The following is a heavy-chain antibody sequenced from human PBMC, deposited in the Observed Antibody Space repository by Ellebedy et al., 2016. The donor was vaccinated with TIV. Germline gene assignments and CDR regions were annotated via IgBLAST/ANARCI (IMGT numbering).Heavy chain of an antibody. J-gene: IGHJ4*02. CDR3: TKDGSGTMNF. Sequence: PGGSLRLSFAVSGFTFSTSRMSWVRHAPGPGLEWVANMNGDGNERYYVDSVEGRFTISRDNTRNSLYLQMNSLRADDTAVYYCTKDGSGTMNFWGQGTLVTVSS. V-gene: IGHV3-7*01. D-gene: IGHD1-1*01. CDR1: GFTFSTSR. CDR2: MNGDGNER.